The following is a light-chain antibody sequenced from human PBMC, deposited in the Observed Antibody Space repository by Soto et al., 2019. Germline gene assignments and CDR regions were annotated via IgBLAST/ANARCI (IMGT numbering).Light chain of an antibody. CDR2: KAS. Sequence: DIQMTQSPSTLSASVGDRVTITCRASQSISSWLAWYQQKPGKAPKLLIYKASSLESGVPSRFSGSGYGTEFTLTISSLQPDDFATYYCQQYNSYPPFGQGPKVEIK. CDR1: QSISSW. CDR3: QQYNSYPP. V-gene: IGKV1-5*03. J-gene: IGKJ1*01.